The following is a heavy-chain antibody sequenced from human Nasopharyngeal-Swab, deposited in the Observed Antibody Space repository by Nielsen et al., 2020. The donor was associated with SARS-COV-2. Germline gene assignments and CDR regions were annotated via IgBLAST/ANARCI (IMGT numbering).Heavy chain of an antibody. CDR2: MNPNSGNT. Sequence: ASVKVSCKASGYTFTSYDINWVRQATGQGLEWMGWMNPNSGNTGYAQKFQGRVTITRNTSISTAYMELSSLRSEDTVVYYCAREWSGYYGMDVWGQGTTVTVSS. CDR3: AREWSGYYGMDV. J-gene: IGHJ6*02. V-gene: IGHV1-8*03. D-gene: IGHD3-3*01. CDR1: GYTFTSYD.